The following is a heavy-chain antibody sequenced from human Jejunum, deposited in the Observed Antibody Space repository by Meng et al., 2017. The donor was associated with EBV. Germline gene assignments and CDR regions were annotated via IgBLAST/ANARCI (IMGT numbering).Heavy chain of an antibody. CDR3: VRGGDYCLVY. V-gene: IGHV4-4*02. J-gene: IGHJ4*02. CDR1: GNSIAGRNW. Sequence: VQLQVSGPGMVKRSGTLFLTCAVSGNSIAGRNWWSWVRQSPERGLEWIGEIYYSGSTTYNPSLKSRVTILVDRSENHFSLHLSSVTAADTAVYYCVRGGDYCLVYWGQGTLVTVSS. CDR2: IYYSGST. D-gene: IGHD2-21*02.